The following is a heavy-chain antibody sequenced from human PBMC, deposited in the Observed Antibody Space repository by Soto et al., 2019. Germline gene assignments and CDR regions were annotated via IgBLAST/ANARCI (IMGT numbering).Heavy chain of an antibody. D-gene: IGHD2-2*01. CDR2: FYWDEDE. CDR3: AHSGIPATYFDY. J-gene: IGHJ4*02. Sequence: QITLKESGPTLVKPTQTLTLTCTFSGFSLSTTGVGVGWIRQPPGKALEWLALFYWDEDERYSPSLKSRLTTTKDTSKNQVVLTMTNMDPVDTATYYCAHSGIPATYFDYWGQGTLVTVSS. V-gene: IGHV2-5*02. CDR1: GFSLSTTGVG.